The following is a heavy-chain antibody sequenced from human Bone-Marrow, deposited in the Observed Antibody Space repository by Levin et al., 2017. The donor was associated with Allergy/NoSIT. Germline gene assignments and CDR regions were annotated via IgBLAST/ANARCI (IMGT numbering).Heavy chain of an antibody. Sequence: SVKVSCKASGGTVGSAAIRWVRQAPGQGLEWMGGIIFMFGTTDYAQNFEDRVTFSADDFTKTAYMEIRSLRSEDTAVYYCARRDGYDNVWGTGGFDIWCQGTTVIVSS. V-gene: IGHV1-69*13. CDR1: GGTVGSAA. CDR2: IIFMFGTT. J-gene: IGHJ3*02. D-gene: IGHD3-16*01. CDR3: ARRDGYDNVWGTGGFDI.